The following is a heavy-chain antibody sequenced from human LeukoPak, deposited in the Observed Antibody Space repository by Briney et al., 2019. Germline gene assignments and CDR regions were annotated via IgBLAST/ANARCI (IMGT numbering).Heavy chain of an antibody. D-gene: IGHD4-23*01. J-gene: IGHJ3*02. CDR2: INPNSGGT. CDR3: ARPRRIDYGGNPDAFDI. CDR1: GGTFSSYA. V-gene: IGHV1-2*02. Sequence: ASVKVSCKASGGTFSSYAISWVRQAPGQGLEWMGWINPNSGGTNYAQKFQGRVTMTRDTSISTAYMELSRLRSDDTAVYYCARPRRIDYGGNPDAFDIWGQGTMVTVSS.